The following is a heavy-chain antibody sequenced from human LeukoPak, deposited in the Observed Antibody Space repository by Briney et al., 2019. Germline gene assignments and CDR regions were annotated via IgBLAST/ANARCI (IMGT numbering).Heavy chain of an antibody. CDR1: GFTFSSYA. J-gene: IGHJ4*02. D-gene: IGHD6-19*01. V-gene: IGHV3-23*01. CDR3: ARDSSGLFDY. Sequence: PGGSLRLSCAASGFTFSSYAMTWVRQAPGKGLEWVSLISAGSGTTDYAESVKGRFTISRDNSKNTLYLQMNSLRAEDTAVYYCARDSSGLFDYWGQGTLVTVSS. CDR2: ISAGSGTT.